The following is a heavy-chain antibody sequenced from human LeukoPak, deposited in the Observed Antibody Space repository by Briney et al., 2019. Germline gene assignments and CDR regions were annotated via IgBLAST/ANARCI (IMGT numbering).Heavy chain of an antibody. D-gene: IGHD3-9*01. CDR2: TYTSGST. CDR3: ARALLDYDILTGYSH. V-gene: IGHV4-4*07. CDR1: GGSISSYY. Sequence: SETLSLTCTVSGGSISSYYWSWIRQPAGKGLEWIGRTYTSGSTNYNPSLKSRVTMSVDTSKNQFSLKLSSVTAADTAVYYCARALLDYDILTGYSHWGQGTLVTVSS. J-gene: IGHJ4*02.